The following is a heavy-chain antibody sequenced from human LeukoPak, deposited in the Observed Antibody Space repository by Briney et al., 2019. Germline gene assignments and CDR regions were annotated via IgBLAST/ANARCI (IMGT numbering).Heavy chain of an antibody. CDR1: GFTFSSYS. Sequence: PGGSLRLSCAASGFTFSSYSMNWVRQAPGKGLEWVSSISSSSSYIYYADSVKGRFTISRDNAKNSLYLQMNSLRAEDTAVYYCARTYCGGDCYTGENWFDPWGQGTLVTVSS. V-gene: IGHV3-21*01. D-gene: IGHD2-21*01. J-gene: IGHJ5*02. CDR3: ARTYCGGDCYTGENWFDP. CDR2: ISSSSSYI.